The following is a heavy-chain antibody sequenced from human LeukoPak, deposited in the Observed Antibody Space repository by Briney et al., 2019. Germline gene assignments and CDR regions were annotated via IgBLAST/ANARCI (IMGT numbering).Heavy chain of an antibody. CDR3: VRDDEHGYNSLDY. V-gene: IGHV3-30-3*01. Sequence: PGGSLRLSCAASGFTFDDYAMHWVRQVPGKGLDCVAVISRDGGSTYYADSVRGRFTISRDNSKNTLFLQMNSLRADDTAVFYCVRDDEHGYNSLDYWGRGTLVTVSS. CDR1: GFTFDDYA. D-gene: IGHD5-24*01. J-gene: IGHJ4*02. CDR2: ISRDGGST.